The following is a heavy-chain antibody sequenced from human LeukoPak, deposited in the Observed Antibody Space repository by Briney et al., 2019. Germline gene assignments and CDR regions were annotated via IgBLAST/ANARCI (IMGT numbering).Heavy chain of an antibody. J-gene: IGHJ5*02. Sequence: ASVKVSCKASGGTFSSYAISWVRQAPGQGLEWMGGIIPIFGTANYAQKFQGRVTITADESTSTAYMELSSLRSEDTAVYYCARTLGYCSGDRCFGNNWFDPWGQGTLVTVSS. V-gene: IGHV1-69*13. CDR1: GGTFSSYA. D-gene: IGHD2-15*01. CDR3: ARTLGYCSGDRCFGNNWFDP. CDR2: IIPIFGTA.